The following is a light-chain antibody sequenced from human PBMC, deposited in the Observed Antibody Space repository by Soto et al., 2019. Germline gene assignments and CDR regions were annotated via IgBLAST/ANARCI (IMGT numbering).Light chain of an antibody. CDR1: QSVSSN. CDR3: QQYNSRPPLT. V-gene: IGKV3-15*01. CDR2: GAS. J-gene: IGKJ4*01. Sequence: EIVMTQSPATLSVSPGERATLSCRASQSVSSNLAWYQQKPGQAPRLLIYGASTRATCIPARFSGSGSGTEFTLTISSLQAEDLVVYYCQQYNSRPPLTFGGGTKVEIK.